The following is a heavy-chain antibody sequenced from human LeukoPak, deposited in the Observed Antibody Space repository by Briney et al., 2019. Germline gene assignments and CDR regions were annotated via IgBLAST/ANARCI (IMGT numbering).Heavy chain of an antibody. J-gene: IGHJ4*02. D-gene: IGHD2-2*01. Sequence: SETLSLTCTVSGGSISSYYWSWIRQPPGKGLEWIGYIYTSGSTNYNPSLKSRVTISVDTSENQFSLKLSSVTAADTAVYYCARGQARDCSSTSCSPRIAAAGTDFDYWGQGTLVTVSS. CDR3: ARGQARDCSSTSCSPRIAAAGTDFDY. V-gene: IGHV4-4*09. CDR1: GGSISSYY. CDR2: IYTSGST.